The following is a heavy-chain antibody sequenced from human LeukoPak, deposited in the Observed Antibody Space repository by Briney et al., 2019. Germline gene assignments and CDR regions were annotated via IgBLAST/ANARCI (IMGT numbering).Heavy chain of an antibody. CDR3: AKDPPPDFWSGYYFSFYFDY. J-gene: IGHJ4*02. CDR2: IGRSDGST. D-gene: IGHD3-3*01. Sequence: GGSLRLSCAASGFTFSSYALNWVRQAPGKGLEWVSGIGRSDGSTYYADSVKGRFTISRDNSKNTLYLQMNSLRAEDTAVYYCAKDPPPDFWSGYYFSFYFDYWGQGTLVTVSS. V-gene: IGHV3-23*01. CDR1: GFTFSSYA.